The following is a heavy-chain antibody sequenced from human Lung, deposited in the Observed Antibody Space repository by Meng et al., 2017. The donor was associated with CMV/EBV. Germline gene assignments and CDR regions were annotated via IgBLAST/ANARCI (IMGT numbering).Heavy chain of an antibody. CDR1: GASMSSDY. J-gene: IGHJ5*02. CDR2: VYHMGNT. Sequence: SETLSLTCTVSGASMSSDYWSWIRQSPGKGLEWVASVYHMGNTNYNPSLKSRATISLDTSKSQFSLKLISVTGADTAIYYCAKGGGSWFGPWGQGRLVPVSS. D-gene: IGHD3-16*01. V-gene: IGHV4-59*01. CDR3: AKGGGSWFGP.